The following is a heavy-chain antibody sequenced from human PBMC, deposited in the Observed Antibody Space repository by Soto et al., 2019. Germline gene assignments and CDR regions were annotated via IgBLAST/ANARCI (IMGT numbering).Heavy chain of an antibody. D-gene: IGHD3-22*01. V-gene: IGHV4-30-4*01. J-gene: IGHJ6*02. CDR2: IYYSGST. CDR1: GGSISSGDYY. Sequence: LSLTCTVSGGSISSGDYYWSWIRQPPGKGLEWIGYIYYSGSTYYNPSLKSRVTISVDTSKNQFSLKLSSVTAADTAVYYCARAKGVQDYYDSSGYYPLTNYYYYGMDVWGQGTTVTVSS. CDR3: ARAKGVQDYYDSSGYYPLTNYYYYGMDV.